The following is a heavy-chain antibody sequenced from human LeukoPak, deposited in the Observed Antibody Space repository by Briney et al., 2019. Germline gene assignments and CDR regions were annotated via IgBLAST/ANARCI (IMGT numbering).Heavy chain of an antibody. CDR3: ARDSSSWYGYYYYYMDV. J-gene: IGHJ6*03. Sequence: ASVKVSCKASGYTFTSYDINWVRQATGQGLEWMGWISAYNGNTNYAQKLQGRVTMTTDTSTSTAYMELRSLRSDDTAVYYCARDSSSWYGYYYYYMDVWGKGTTVTVSS. CDR1: GYTFTSYD. V-gene: IGHV1-18*01. CDR2: ISAYNGNT. D-gene: IGHD6-13*01.